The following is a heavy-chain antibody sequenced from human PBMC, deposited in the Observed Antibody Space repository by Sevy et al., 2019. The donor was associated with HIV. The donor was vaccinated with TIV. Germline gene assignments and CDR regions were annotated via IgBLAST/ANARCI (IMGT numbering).Heavy chain of an antibody. CDR3: AILGSAHDFWRGGYQGLDV. CDR1: GFIFSNYG. CDR2: IDYDENKR. V-gene: IGHV3-30*02. Sequence: GGSLRLSCGTSGFIFSNYGFHWVRQAPGKGLEWVAFIDYDENKRYYADSVNGRFTISRDNSKNTLYLQMNSLGPEDTAVFYCAILGSAHDFWRGGYQGLDVWGLGTTVTVSS. J-gene: IGHJ6*02. D-gene: IGHD3-3*01.